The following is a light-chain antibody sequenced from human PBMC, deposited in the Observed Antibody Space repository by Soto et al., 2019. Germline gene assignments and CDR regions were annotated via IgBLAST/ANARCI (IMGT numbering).Light chain of an antibody. J-gene: IGKJ1*01. CDR2: GAS. CDR1: QSVSSSY. V-gene: IGKV3-20*01. CDR3: QQYGGSPWT. Sequence: EIVLTQSPGTLSLSPGERATLSCRASQSVSSSYLAWYQQKPGQAPRLLMYGASSRATGIPDRFSGSGSGTDFTLTISRLEPEDFAVYYCQQYGGSPWTF.